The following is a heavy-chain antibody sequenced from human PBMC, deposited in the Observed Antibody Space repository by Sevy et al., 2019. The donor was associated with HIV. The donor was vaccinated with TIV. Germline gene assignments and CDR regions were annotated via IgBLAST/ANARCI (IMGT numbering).Heavy chain of an antibody. CDR3: AKDPFSYNMGNEYFDY. CDR2: ISGSGGST. V-gene: IGHV3-23*01. J-gene: IGHJ4*02. Sequence: GGSQRLSCAASGFTFSSYAMSWVRQAPGKGLEWVSAISGSGGSTYYADSVKGRFTISRDNSKNTLYLQMNSLRAEDTAVYYCAKDPFSYNMGNEYFDYWGQGTLVTVSS. D-gene: IGHD7-27*01. CDR1: GFTFSSYA.